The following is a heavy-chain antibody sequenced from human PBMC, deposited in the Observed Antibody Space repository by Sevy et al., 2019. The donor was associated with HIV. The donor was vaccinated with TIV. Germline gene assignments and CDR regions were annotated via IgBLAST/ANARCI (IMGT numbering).Heavy chain of an antibody. D-gene: IGHD2-15*01. CDR3: ARERVYCSGGSCYSYAFDI. CDR1: GFAFSSYA. V-gene: IGHV3-30-3*01. J-gene: IGHJ3*02. CDR2: ISYDGGNK. Sequence: GESLRLSCAASGFAFSSYAMHWVRQAPGKGLEWVAVISYDGGNKYYADSGKGRFTISRDNSKSMLDQQMNSLSAEDTAVYYCARERVYCSGGSCYSYAFDIWGQETMVTVSS.